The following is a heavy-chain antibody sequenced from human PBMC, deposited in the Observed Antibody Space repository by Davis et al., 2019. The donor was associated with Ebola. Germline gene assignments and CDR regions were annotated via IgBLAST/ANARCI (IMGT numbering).Heavy chain of an antibody. CDR2: IFSSGYT. Sequence: MPSETLSLTCAVSDGSLSSYYWSWFRQPPGKGLEWIGYIFSSGYTSYNPFLKSRVTILMDTSKNQFSLKLNSVTAADTAVYYCARHLSFGDEGRYCTRASCYNYYYHAMDLWGQGTTVTGSS. D-gene: IGHD2-2*02. CDR3: ARHLSFGDEGRYCTRASCYNYYYHAMDL. V-gene: IGHV4-59*08. CDR1: DGSLSSYY. J-gene: IGHJ6*02.